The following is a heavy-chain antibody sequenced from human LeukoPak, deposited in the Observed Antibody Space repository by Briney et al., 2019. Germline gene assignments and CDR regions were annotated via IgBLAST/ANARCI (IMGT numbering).Heavy chain of an antibody. Sequence: SETLSLTCTISRGSISTYYWSWIRQPPGKGLEWIGYISTGGSTNYNPSLKSRVTISVDTSKNQFSLNLSSVTAADTAVYYCVRRRTTGTTGYFDYWGRGTLVTVSS. V-gene: IGHV4-4*09. D-gene: IGHD1-1*01. CDR2: ISTGGST. J-gene: IGHJ4*02. CDR3: VRRRTTGTTGYFDY. CDR1: RGSISTYY.